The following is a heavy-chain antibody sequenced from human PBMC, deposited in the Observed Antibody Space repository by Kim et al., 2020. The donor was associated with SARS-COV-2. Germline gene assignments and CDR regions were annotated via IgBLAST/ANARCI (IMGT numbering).Heavy chain of an antibody. CDR2: IGTAGGK. CDR1: GFTFSSYA. J-gene: IGHJ6*01. Sequence: GGSLRLSCAASGFTFSSYAMHWVRQAPGKGLEWVSAIGTAGGKNYPAASVKGRFTISRDTSNNTLHLQMNSLSAEDTALYYCARDIEIGLKLHQYYYY. CDR3: ARDIEIGLKLHQYYYY. D-gene: IGHD2-15*01. V-gene: IGHV3-13*01.